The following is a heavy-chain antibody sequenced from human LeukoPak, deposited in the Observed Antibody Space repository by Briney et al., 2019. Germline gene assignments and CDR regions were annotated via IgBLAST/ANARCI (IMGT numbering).Heavy chain of an antibody. J-gene: IGHJ3*02. Sequence: GGSLRLSCAASGFTFSSYSMNWVRQAPGKGLEWVSFTDTSGRYVYYGDSVKGRFTISRDNAKNLLFLQMNGLRAGDTALYYCARGRSITLLRGVAVSDGFDIWGQGAMVAVSS. V-gene: IGHV3-21*06. CDR3: ARGRSITLLRGVAVSDGFDI. D-gene: IGHD3-10*01. CDR1: GFTFSSYS. CDR2: TDTSGRYV.